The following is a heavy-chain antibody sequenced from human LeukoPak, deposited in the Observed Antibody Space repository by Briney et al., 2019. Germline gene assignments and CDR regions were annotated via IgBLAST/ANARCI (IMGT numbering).Heavy chain of an antibody. J-gene: IGHJ4*02. Sequence: PSETLSLTCTVSGDSISSSSYYWGWIRQPPGKGLEWIGSIYYSGSTYYNPSLKSRVTISVDTSKNQFSLKLSSVTAADTAVYYCARGPGSGSPLDYWGQGTLVTVSS. V-gene: IGHV4-39*07. CDR3: ARGPGSGSPLDY. D-gene: IGHD3-10*01. CDR1: GDSISSSSYY. CDR2: IYYSGST.